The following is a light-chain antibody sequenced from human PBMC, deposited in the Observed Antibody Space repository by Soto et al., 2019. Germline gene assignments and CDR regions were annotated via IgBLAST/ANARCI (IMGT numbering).Light chain of an antibody. CDR3: QQHHNWPFT. V-gene: IGKV3D-15*01. Sequence: EIVMTQSPATLSVSPGERATLSCRARQSVDVNMAWYQQKSGQAPRLLIYDSSTRVSGIPARFSGSGSGTEFTLTISSLQSEDFAVYYCQQHHNWPFTFGQGTKGDIK. CDR1: QSVDVN. CDR2: DSS. J-gene: IGKJ2*01.